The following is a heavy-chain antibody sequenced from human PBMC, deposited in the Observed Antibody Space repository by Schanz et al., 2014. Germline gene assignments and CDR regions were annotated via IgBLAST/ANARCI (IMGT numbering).Heavy chain of an antibody. CDR1: GFTFSDYG. D-gene: IGHD3-16*01. V-gene: IGHV3-30*03. J-gene: IGHJ3*01. CDR2: TSTDGTKT. CDR3: TRDRGALINHNDALDL. Sequence: QVQLVESGGGVVQPGRSLRLSCGASGFTFSDYGTHWVRQAPGKGLEWVAVTSTDGTKTYYAASVRGRFTISRDNSKNTVYLQMNSLRSEDTAVYYCTRDRGALINHNDALDLWGQGTMVSVSS.